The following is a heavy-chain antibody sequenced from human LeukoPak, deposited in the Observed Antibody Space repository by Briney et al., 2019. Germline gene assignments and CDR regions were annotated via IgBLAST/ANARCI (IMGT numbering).Heavy chain of an antibody. V-gene: IGHV4-34*01. CDR2: INPSGST. D-gene: IGHD3-9*01. Sequence: SETLSLTCAVYGGSLSGYYWSWIRQPPGKGLEWIGEINPSGSTNYNPSLKSRVTRSVDTSKNQFSLKLSSVTAADTAVYYCARGVVLTGYLVNGRKFDAFDIWGQGTMVTVSS. J-gene: IGHJ3*02. CDR1: GGSLSGYY. CDR3: ARGVVLTGYLVNGRKFDAFDI.